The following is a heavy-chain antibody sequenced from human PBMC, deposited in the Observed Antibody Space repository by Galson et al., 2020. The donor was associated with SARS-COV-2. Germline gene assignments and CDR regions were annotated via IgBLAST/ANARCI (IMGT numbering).Heavy chain of an antibody. CDR3: AKGLWFGDIWLGNWFDP. CDR2: ISWYSGSI. CDR1: GFTFDEYV. D-gene: IGHD3-10*01. Sequence: SLKISCAPSGFTFDEYVMHCVPQAPGTGLESVSGISWYSGSIGSADSVQGRFNISRDNAKNSLYLQMNSLRAEDTALYYCAKGLWFGDIWLGNWFDPWGQGTLVTVSS. V-gene: IGHV3-9*01. J-gene: IGHJ5*02.